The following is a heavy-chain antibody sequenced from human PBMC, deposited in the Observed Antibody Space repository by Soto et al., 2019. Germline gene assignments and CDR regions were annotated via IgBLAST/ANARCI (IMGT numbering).Heavy chain of an antibody. CDR1: GGSISSGGYY. CDR2: IYYSGST. CDR3: ARDGFGSGWYGVGMNDY. Sequence: SETLSLTCTVSGGSISSGGYYWSWIRQHPGKGLEWIGYIYYSGSTYYNPSLKSRVTISVDTSKNQFSLKLSSVTAADTAVYYCARDGFGSGWYGVGMNDYWGQGTLVTVSS. V-gene: IGHV4-31*03. J-gene: IGHJ4*02. D-gene: IGHD6-19*01.